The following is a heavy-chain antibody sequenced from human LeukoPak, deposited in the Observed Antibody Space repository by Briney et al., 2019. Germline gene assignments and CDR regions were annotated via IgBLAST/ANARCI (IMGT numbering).Heavy chain of an antibody. CDR2: ISGSGGST. D-gene: IGHD6-13*01. V-gene: IGHV3-23*01. CDR1: GFTFSSYA. J-gene: IGHJ4*02. Sequence: GGSLRLSCAASGFTFSSYAMSWVRQAPGKGLEWVSAISGSGGSTYYADSVKGRFTISRDNSKNTLDLQMNSLRAEGTAVYYCAERARYKVYSSSWYHFDYWGQGTLVTVSS. CDR3: AERARYKVYSSSWYHFDY.